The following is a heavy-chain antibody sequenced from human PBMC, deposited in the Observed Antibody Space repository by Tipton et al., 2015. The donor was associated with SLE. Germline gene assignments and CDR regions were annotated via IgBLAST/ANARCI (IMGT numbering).Heavy chain of an antibody. CDR1: GGSVNGHY. J-gene: IGHJ4*02. Sequence: TLSLTCTVSGGSVNGHYWNWIRQAPGKGLEWIGYIYYKGSTDYKSSLKSRLTISIDTSKNQVSMKLTSVTAADTAVYYCARAPLFGVVTVRRSFDYWGQGTLVTVSS. V-gene: IGHV4-59*02. D-gene: IGHD3-3*01. CDR2: IYYKGST. CDR3: ARAPLFGVVTVRRSFDY.